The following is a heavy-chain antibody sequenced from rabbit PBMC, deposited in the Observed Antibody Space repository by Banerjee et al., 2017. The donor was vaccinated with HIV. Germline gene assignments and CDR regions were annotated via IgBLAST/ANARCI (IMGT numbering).Heavy chain of an antibody. CDR3: AGGGVGAAYDYALYL. J-gene: IGHJ4*01. CDR1: GFSFSSSYW. D-gene: IGHD6-1*01. Sequence: QEQLEESGGDLVKPEGSLTLTCTASGFSFSSSYWICWVRQAPGKGLEWIGCIYTGDGSTYYASWAKGRFTISKTSSTTVTLQMTSLTAADTATYFCAGGGVGAAYDYALYLWGPGTLVTVS. V-gene: IGHV1S45*01. CDR2: IYTGDGST.